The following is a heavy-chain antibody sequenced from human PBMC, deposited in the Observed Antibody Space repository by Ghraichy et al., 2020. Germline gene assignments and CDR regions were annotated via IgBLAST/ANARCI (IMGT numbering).Heavy chain of an antibody. CDR1: GGSISLYY. J-gene: IGHJ4*02. CDR2: IFYTGIT. CDR3: ARGAHSSGWSDF. V-gene: IGHV4-59*01. Sequence: ESLNITCTVSGGSISLYYWSWIRQPPGKGLEWIGSIFYTGITNYNPSLKSRVTISVDTSKNQFSLRLTSVTAADTAVYYCARGAHSSGWSDFWGQGTLISVSS. D-gene: IGHD6-19*01.